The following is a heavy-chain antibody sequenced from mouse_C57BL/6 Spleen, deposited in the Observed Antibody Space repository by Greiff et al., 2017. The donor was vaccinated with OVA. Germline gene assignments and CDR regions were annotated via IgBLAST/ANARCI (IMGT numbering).Heavy chain of an antibody. CDR3: ARQAPGWFLFAY. J-gene: IGHJ3*01. D-gene: IGHD2-3*01. V-gene: IGHV1-64*01. CDR1: GYTFTSYW. CDR2: IHPNSGST. Sequence: QVQLQQPGAELVKPGASVKLSCKASGYTFTSYWMHWVKQRPGQGLEWIGMIHPNSGSTNYNEKFKSKATLTVDKSSSTAYMQLSSLTSEDSAVYYCARQAPGWFLFAYWGQGTLVTVSA.